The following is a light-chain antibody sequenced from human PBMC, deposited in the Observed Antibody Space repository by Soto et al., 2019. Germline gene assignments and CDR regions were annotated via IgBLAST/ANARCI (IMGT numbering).Light chain of an antibody. CDR3: QQYNSYSPWT. J-gene: IGKJ1*01. CDR1: QSISSW. Sequence: PNTPSPSPPSASVGDRVTITCRASQSISSWLAWYQQKPGKAPKLLIYDASSLESGVPSRFSGSGSGTEFTLTISSLQPDDFATYYCQQYNSYSPWTFGQGTKV. V-gene: IGKV1-5*01. CDR2: DAS.